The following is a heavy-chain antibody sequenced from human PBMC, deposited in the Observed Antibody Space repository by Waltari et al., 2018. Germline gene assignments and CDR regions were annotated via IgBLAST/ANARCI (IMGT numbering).Heavy chain of an antibody. D-gene: IGHD1-26*01. CDR2: IKRDGSAT. CDR1: GFTSSTFW. CDR3: ASDVHSGRYGWFDP. J-gene: IGHJ5*02. V-gene: IGHV3-74*01. Sequence: EVQLVESGGGLVHLGGSLRLTCQASGFTSSTFWVHGVRQVPGKGVVWGSRIKRDGSATSYADSVQGRCTISRDNAKNTVYLQMNSRRVEDTAVYHCASDVHSGRYGWFDPWGQGTLGTVSS.